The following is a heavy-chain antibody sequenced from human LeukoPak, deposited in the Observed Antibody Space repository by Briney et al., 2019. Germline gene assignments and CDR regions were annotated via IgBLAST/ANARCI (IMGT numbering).Heavy chain of an antibody. CDR2: ISGSGGST. CDR1: GFTFSSYA. V-gene: IGHV3-23*01. D-gene: IGHD3-10*01. CDR3: AKGTVLWFGELPDY. Sequence: GGSLRLSCAASGFTFSSYAMSWVRQAPGKGLEWVSAISGSGGSTYYADSVKGRFTISRDNSKNKLYLQMNSLRAEDTAVYYCAKGTVLWFGELPDYWGQGTLVTVSS. J-gene: IGHJ4*02.